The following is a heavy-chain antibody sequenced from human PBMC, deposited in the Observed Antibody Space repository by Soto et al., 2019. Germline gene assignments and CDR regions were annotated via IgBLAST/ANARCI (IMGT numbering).Heavy chain of an antibody. D-gene: IGHD1-1*01. J-gene: IGHJ4*02. CDR2: IYWDDDK. CDR1: GFSLATSGVG. V-gene: IGHV2-5*02. Sequence: QVTLEESGPTRVKPTQTLTLTCTFSGFSLATSGVGVGRVRQPPGKALERLALIYWDDDKRYSPPLRSTLTVTKDTSRNPVVLTMTNMDPVDTATYYCAHRVGLQDNWNGGYFDFWGQGALVTVSS. CDR3: AHRVGLQDNWNGGYFDF.